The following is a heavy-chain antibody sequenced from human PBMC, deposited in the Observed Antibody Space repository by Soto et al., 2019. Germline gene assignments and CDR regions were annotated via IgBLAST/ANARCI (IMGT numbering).Heavy chain of an antibody. CDR1: GGSIKSSD. D-gene: IGHD6-13*01. CDR2: IDYSGST. J-gene: IGHJ6*03. Sequence: SETLSLTCTVSGGSIKSSDWSWIRQPPGKGLEWIGYIDYSGSTNYNPSLKRRLTISVDTSQNQFSLKLKSVTAADTAVFYCERLRCSSRWYCNYMDVWGKGTTVTVSS. V-gene: IGHV4-59*01. CDR3: ERLRCSSRWYCNYMDV.